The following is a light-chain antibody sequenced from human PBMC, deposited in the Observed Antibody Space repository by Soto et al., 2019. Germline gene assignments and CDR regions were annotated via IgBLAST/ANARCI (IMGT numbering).Light chain of an antibody. Sequence: QSVLTQPPSESGSPGQSVTIACTGTSSDIGGYDFVSWYQQHPDKAPKLIIYEVNKRPSGVPDRFSGSRSGNTASLTVSGLQAEDEADYYCSSFAVSHIVFGTGTRSPS. CDR1: SSDIGGYDF. CDR2: EVN. CDR3: SSFAVSHIV. V-gene: IGLV2-8*01. J-gene: IGLJ1*01.